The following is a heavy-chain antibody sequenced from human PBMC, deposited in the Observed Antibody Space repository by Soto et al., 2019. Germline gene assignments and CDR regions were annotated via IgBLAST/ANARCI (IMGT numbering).Heavy chain of an antibody. CDR2: MNPSTGNT. Sequence: QVQLVQSGAEVKKPGASVKVSCKASGYTFTSYDSIWVRQATGQGLEWMGWMNPSTGNTDSAEKVQGGLTMTRNTSISTVYMELSSLSFEDTAVYYCARGRIIGAGGFDPWGQGTLVTVSS. CDR1: GYTFTSYD. D-gene: IGHD6-19*01. J-gene: IGHJ5*02. CDR3: ARGRIIGAGGFDP. V-gene: IGHV1-8*01.